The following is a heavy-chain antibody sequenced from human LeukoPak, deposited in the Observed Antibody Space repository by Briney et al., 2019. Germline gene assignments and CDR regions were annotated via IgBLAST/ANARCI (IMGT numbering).Heavy chain of an antibody. CDR2: INPNSGDT. J-gene: IGHJ4*02. V-gene: IGHV1-2*02. CDR3: ARVGGSGRSNPYYFDY. CDR1: GYTFTGYY. Sequence: ASVKVSCKASGYTFTGYYMHWVRQAPGQGLEWMGWINPNSGDTKYTQKFQGRVTMTRDTSITTAYMEVSRLTSDDTAVYYCARVGGSGRSNPYYFDYWGQGTLVTVSS. D-gene: IGHD3-10*01.